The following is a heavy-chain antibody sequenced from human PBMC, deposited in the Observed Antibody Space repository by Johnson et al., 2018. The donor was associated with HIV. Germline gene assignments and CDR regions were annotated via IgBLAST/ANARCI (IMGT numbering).Heavy chain of an antibody. Sequence: VQLVESGGGLVKPGGSLRLSCTASGFTFSSAWMNWVRQAPGKGLEWVSVIYSGGSTYYADSVKGRFTISRDNSKNTLYLQMNSLRAEDTAVYYCASVGGSYPGGAFDIWGQGTMVTVSS. V-gene: IGHV3-66*01. CDR3: ASVGGSYPGGAFDI. CDR1: GFTFSSAW. D-gene: IGHD1-26*01. J-gene: IGHJ3*02. CDR2: IYSGGST.